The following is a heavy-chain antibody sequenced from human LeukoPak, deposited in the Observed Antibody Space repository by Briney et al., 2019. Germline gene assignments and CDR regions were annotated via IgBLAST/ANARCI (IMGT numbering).Heavy chain of an antibody. CDR2: IYYSGDT. J-gene: IGHJ5*02. Sequence: SETLPLTCTVSGGSISSYYWSWIRQPPGKGLEWIGYIYYSGDTTYNPSLNSRVTIALDAPKKQFSLKLNSVTAADTAVYYCAKVQRYCSSTSCPIDLWGQGTLVTVSS. V-gene: IGHV4-59*01. D-gene: IGHD2-2*01. CDR1: GGSISSYY. CDR3: AKVQRYCSSTSCPIDL.